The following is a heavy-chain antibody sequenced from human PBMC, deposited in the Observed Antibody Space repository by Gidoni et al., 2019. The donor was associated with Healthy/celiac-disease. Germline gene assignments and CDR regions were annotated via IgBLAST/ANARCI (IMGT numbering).Heavy chain of an antibody. CDR1: AFTFSSYS. CDR3: ATDLGYCSSTSGDPLNGMDV. V-gene: IGHV3-21*01. CDR2: ISSSSSYI. J-gene: IGHJ6*02. D-gene: IGHD2-2*01. Sequence: EVQLVESGGGLVQPGGSLSLSCAASAFTFSSYSINWVRQAPGKGLEWVSSISSSSSYIYYAESVKGRFTSSRDNAKNSLYLQMNSLRAEDTAVYYCATDLGYCSSTSGDPLNGMDVWGQGTTVTVSS.